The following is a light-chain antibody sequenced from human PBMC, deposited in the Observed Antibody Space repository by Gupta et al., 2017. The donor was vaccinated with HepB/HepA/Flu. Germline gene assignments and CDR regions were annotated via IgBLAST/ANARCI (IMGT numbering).Light chain of an antibody. CDR3: MQVKRWPWT. CDR1: QGLVYSDGNTY. Sequence: PASISRRSSQGLVYSDGNTYLNWFQQRPGQSPRRLIYKVSNGDSWVPDRFSGSGSGTDFTLKISMVDAEDVGVYYCMQVKRWPWTFGQGPKVEIK. J-gene: IGKJ1*01. CDR2: KVS. V-gene: IGKV2-30*01.